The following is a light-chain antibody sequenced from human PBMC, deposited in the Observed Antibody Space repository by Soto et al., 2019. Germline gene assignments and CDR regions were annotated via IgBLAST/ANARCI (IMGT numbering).Light chain of an antibody. CDR3: QQYNTFWT. CDR2: DVS. V-gene: IGKV1-5*01. Sequence: DIQMTQSPSTLSASVVDRFTITFRASQSISSWLAWYQQKAGKAPKLLIYDVSSLESGVPSRFTGSGSGTEFSLTISSLQPDDVATYYCQQYNTFWTFGQGTKVDIK. J-gene: IGKJ1*01. CDR1: QSISSW.